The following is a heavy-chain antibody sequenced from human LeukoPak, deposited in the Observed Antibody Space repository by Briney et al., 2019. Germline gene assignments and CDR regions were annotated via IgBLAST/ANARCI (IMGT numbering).Heavy chain of an antibody. CDR3: VARISGTTE. D-gene: IGHD1-20*01. CDR1: GFTFSDHH. V-gene: IGHV3-72*01. J-gene: IGHJ4*02. CDR2: IGNTGGAYTI. Sequence: GGSLRLSCAASGFTFSDHHMDWVRQAPGKGLEWVGLIGNTGGAYTIDYAASVKGRFTISRDDARNSLFLQMNSLKNDDTAVYYCVARISGTTEWGQGTLVTVSS.